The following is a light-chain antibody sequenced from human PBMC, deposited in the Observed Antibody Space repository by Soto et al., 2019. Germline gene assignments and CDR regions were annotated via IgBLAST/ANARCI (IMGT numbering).Light chain of an antibody. CDR3: AAWDNSLNGWV. J-gene: IGLJ3*02. Sequence: QSVLPQPPSASGTPGQRVTLSCSGSRSSIGSAYVYWYQQLQGTAPKLLIHNNNQRPSGVPDRHSGSKSGTSASLASSGLQSEDEADYYCAAWDNSLNGWVFGGGTKRTVL. CDR1: RSSIGSAY. V-gene: IGLV1-44*01. CDR2: NNN.